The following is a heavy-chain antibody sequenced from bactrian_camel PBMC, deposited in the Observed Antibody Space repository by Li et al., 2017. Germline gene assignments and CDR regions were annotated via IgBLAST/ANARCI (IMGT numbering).Heavy chain of an antibody. D-gene: IGHD2*01. CDR3: AARGPYCYTKLSVADFTY. V-gene: IGHV3S25*01. CDR1: GATSSTYC. Sequence: QVQLVESGGASVQAGGSLRLRCAISGATSSTYCMAWFRQAPGKEREGVAAIYLGGKNTYYGDSVKGRFTISQDNAKNTAYLQMNSLRPEETAMYYCAARGPYCYTKLSVADFTYRGQGTQVTVS. CDR2: IYLGGKNT. J-gene: IGHJ4*01.